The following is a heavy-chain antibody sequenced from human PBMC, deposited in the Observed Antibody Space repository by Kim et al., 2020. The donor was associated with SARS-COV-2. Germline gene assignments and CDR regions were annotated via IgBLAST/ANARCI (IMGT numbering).Heavy chain of an antibody. V-gene: IGHV3-23*01. CDR1: GFTFSSFA. D-gene: IGHD3-10*01. CDR2: ISGSGGST. CDR3: AEDFYWDNSGSGALDM. Sequence: GGSLRLSCAASGFTFSSFAMNWVRQAPGKGLEWVSGISGSGGSTYYADSVKGRFTFSRDNSKNTLYLQMNSLRAEDTAVYYCAEDFYWDNSGSGALDMWGQGTMV. J-gene: IGHJ3*02.